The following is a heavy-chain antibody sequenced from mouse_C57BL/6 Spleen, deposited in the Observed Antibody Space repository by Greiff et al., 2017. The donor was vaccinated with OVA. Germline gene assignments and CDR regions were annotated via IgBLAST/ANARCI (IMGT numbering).Heavy chain of an antibody. CDR3: ARDTRLLHCDY. CDR1: GYTFTDYY. J-gene: IGHJ2*01. D-gene: IGHD2-3*01. V-gene: IGHV1-22*01. CDR2: INPDNGGT. Sequence: VHVKQSGPELVKPGASVKMSCKASGYTFTDYYMHWVKQSPGKSLEWIGYINPDNGGTSYNQKFKGKATLTVNKSSSTAYMELRSLTSEDSAVYYCARDTRLLHCDYWGQGTTLTVSS.